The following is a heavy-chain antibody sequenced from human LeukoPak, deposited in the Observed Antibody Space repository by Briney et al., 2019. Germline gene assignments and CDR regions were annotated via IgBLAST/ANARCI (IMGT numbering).Heavy chain of an antibody. Sequence: ASETLSLTCTVSGGSISGYYWSWIRQPAGKGLEWIGRIYTSGSTNYNPSLKSRVTMSVDTTKNQVSLKLTSVTAADTAVYYCARIGSTGNKHNWFDPWGQGTLVTVSS. CDR1: GGSISGYY. J-gene: IGHJ5*02. V-gene: IGHV4-4*07. CDR2: IYTSGST. D-gene: IGHD4-23*01. CDR3: ARIGSTGNKHNWFDP.